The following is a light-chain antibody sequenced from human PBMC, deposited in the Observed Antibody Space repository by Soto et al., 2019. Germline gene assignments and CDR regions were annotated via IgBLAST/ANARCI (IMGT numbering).Light chain of an antibody. J-gene: IGKJ5*01. Sequence: EVVLTQSPATLSMSPGEGATLSCRASQSVRRNLAWYQQKPGQAPRLLIYDASTRATGIPARFSASGSGTEFTLTISSLQSEDFAIYYCQQYNNWPITFGQGTRRDIK. CDR1: QSVRRN. CDR3: QQYNNWPIT. V-gene: IGKV3-15*01. CDR2: DAS.